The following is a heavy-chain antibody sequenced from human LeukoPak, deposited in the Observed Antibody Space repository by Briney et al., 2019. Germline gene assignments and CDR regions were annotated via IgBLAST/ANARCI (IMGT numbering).Heavy chain of an antibody. Sequence: ASVKVSCKTSGYTFNAYYMHWVRQAPGQGLEWMGWINPNSGGSNYAQKFQGRVTMTSDTSINTAYMELSRLISDDTAVYYCAGGVRGVIIKATKYYYYMDVWGKGTTVTISS. CDR1: GYTFNAYY. J-gene: IGHJ6*03. V-gene: IGHV1-2*02. D-gene: IGHD3-10*02. CDR3: AGGVRGVIIKATKYYYYMDV. CDR2: INPNSGGS.